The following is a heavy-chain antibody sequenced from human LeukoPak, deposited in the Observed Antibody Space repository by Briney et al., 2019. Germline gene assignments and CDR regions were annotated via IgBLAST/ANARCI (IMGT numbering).Heavy chain of an antibody. CDR1: GFTFSNYG. D-gene: IGHD4-17*01. CDR2: IWYDGSNK. J-gene: IGHJ4*02. Sequence: GGSLRLSCAASGFTFSNYGMHWVRQAPGKGLEWVAAIWYDGSNKYYGDSVKGRFTISRGNSKNTLYLQMNSLRAEDTAAYYCARAGYGDPHFDFWGQGTLVTVSS. V-gene: IGHV3-33*01. CDR3: ARAGYGDPHFDF.